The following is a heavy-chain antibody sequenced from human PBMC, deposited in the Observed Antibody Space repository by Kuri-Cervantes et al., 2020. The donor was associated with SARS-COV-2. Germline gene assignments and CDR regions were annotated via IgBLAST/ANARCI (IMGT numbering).Heavy chain of an antibody. Sequence: GGSLRLSCAASGFTFSSYSMNWVRQAPGKGLEWVAFIRYDGSSKYYADSVKGRFTISRDNSKNTLYLQMNSLRAEDTAVYYCAKAGGTIPPTADYWGQGTLVTVSS. J-gene: IGHJ4*02. CDR1: GFTFSSYS. V-gene: IGHV3-30*02. CDR2: IRYDGSSK. CDR3: AKAGGTIPPTADY. D-gene: IGHD3-9*01.